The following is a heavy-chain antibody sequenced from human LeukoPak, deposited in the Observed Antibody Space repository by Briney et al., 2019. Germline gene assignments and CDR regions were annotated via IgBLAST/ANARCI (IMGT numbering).Heavy chain of an antibody. V-gene: IGHV3-66*02. J-gene: IGHJ4*02. CDR1: GFTISYFY. CDR3: ARDTDRTSSRYFDY. D-gene: IGHD6-6*01. CDR2: IYSDGST. Sequence: GGSLRLSCAASGFTISYFYMAWVRQAPGKGLERVSVIYSDGSTYYADSVKGRFTISRDISKNTLHLQTNSLRTEDTAVYYCARDTDRTSSRYFDYWGQGTLVTVSS.